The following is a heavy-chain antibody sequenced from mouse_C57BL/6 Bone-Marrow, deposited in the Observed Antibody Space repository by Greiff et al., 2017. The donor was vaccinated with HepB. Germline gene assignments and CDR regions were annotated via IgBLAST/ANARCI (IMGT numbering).Heavy chain of an antibody. V-gene: IGHV14-4*01. CDR1: GFNIKDDY. Sequence: EVQLQQSGAELVRPGASVKLSCTASGFNIKDDYMHWVKQRPEQGLEWIGWIDPENGDTEYASKLQGKATITADTSSNTAYLQLSSLTSEDTAVYYCTTDDYEGFAYWGQGTLVTVSA. D-gene: IGHD2-4*01. CDR3: TTDDYEGFAY. J-gene: IGHJ3*01. CDR2: IDPENGDT.